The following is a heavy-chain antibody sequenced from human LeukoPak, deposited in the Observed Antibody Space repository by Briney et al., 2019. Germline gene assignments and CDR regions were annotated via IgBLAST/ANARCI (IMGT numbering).Heavy chain of an antibody. CDR2: ISGSGGST. D-gene: IGHD4-17*01. V-gene: IGHV3-23*01. Sequence: PGGSLRLSCAASGFTLRSHAMSWVRQAPGKGLEWVSGISGSGGSTYYVDSVKGRFTISRDNSKNTLYLQMNSLRADDTAVYYCAKQMSTVTFTPFDYWGQGILVTVSS. J-gene: IGHJ4*02. CDR3: AKQMSTVTFTPFDY. CDR1: GFTLRSHA.